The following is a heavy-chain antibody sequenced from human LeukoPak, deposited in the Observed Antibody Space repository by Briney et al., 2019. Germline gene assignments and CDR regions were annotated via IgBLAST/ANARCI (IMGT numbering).Heavy chain of an antibody. Sequence: ASVKVSCKASGFTFTNYGFTWVRQAPGQGLEWMGWISAYNGDTNCAQKLQGRVTMTTDTFTGTAYMELRSLRSDDTAVYYCARIAERQLAYYFDYWGQGTLVTVSS. V-gene: IGHV1-18*01. J-gene: IGHJ4*02. CDR3: ARIAERQLAYYFDY. CDR1: GFTFTNYG. D-gene: IGHD1-1*01. CDR2: ISAYNGDT.